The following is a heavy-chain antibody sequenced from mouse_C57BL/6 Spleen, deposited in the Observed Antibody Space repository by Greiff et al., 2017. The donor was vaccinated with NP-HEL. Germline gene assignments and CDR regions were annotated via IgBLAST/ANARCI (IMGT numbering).Heavy chain of an antibody. V-gene: IGHV5-4*01. CDR1: GFTFSSYA. CDR2: ISDGGSYT. J-gene: IGHJ4*01. D-gene: IGHD1-1*01. CDR3: ARDPPNYVYYYAMDY. Sequence: EVKLMESGGGLVKPGGSLKLSCAASGFTFSSYAMSWVRQTPEKRLEWVATISDGGSYTYYPDNVKGRFTISRDNAKNNLYLQMSHLKSEDTAMYYCARDPPNYVYYYAMDYWGQGTSVTVSS.